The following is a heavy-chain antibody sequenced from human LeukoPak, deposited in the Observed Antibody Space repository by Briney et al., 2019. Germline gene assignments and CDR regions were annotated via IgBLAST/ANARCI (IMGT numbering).Heavy chain of an antibody. CDR1: GYTFTSYA. J-gene: IGHJ4*02. V-gene: IGHV1-3*01. CDR3: ARDGTPPYYDILTGYYQPFDY. D-gene: IGHD3-9*01. CDR2: INAGNGNT. Sequence: GASVKVSCKASGYTFTSYAMHWVRQAPGQRLEWMGWINAGNGNTKYSQKFQGRVTITRDTSASTAYMELSSLRSKDTAVYYCARDGTPPYYDILTGYYQPFDYWGQGTLVTVSS.